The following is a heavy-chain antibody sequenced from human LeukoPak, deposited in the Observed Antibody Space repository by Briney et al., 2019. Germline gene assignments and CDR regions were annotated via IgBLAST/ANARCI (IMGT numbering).Heavy chain of an antibody. CDR1: GYTFTSYD. V-gene: IGHV1-8*01. CDR2: MNPNIGNT. J-gene: IGHJ6*02. Sequence: ASVKVSCKASGYTFTSYDINWVRQAPGQGLEWMGWMNPNIGNTGYAQKFQGRVTMNRNTSISTAYMELSSLRSEDTAVYYCAREYCSSTSCYYYYGMDVWGQGTTVTVSS. CDR3: AREYCSSTSCYYYYGMDV. D-gene: IGHD2-2*01.